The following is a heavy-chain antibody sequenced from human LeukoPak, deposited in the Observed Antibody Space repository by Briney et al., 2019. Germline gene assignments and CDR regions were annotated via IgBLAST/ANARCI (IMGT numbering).Heavy chain of an antibody. J-gene: IGHJ4*02. CDR1: GFTFSSYS. CDR3: ARDARRPRYCSSTSCYPDY. Sequence: PGGSLRLPCAASGFTFSSYSMNWVRQAPGKGLEWVSSISSSSSYIYYADSVKGRFTISRDNAKNSLYLQMNSLRAEDTAVYYCARDARRPRYCSSTSCYPDYWGQGTLVTVSS. D-gene: IGHD2-2*01. V-gene: IGHV3-21*01. CDR2: ISSSSSYI.